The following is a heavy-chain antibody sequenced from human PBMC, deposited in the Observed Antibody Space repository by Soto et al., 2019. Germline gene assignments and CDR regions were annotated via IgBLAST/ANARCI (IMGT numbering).Heavy chain of an antibody. CDR1: NGSISSRSSY. J-gene: IGHJ5*02. CDR3: ARVSGSSWSNWFDP. CDR2: IYYIGNT. Sequence: SETLSLTCIVSNGSISSRSSYWGWIRQTPGKGLEWIGSIYYIGNTYYNPSLKSRVTISIDTSKTQFSLKLSSVTTADTAVYYCARVSGSSWSNWFDPWGQGTLVTVSS. V-gene: IGHV4-39*07. D-gene: IGHD6-13*01.